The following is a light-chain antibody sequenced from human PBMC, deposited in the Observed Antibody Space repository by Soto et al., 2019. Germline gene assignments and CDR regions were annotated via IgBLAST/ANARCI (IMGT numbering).Light chain of an antibody. Sequence: QSVLTQLASVSASPGQSITIPCTGTSSDVGSYNLVSWFQQHPGKVPKLLIYEGTKRPSGLSDRFSGSKSGNTASLTISGLQAEDEADYYCYSYAGENLYVFGTGTKVTVL. CDR3: YSYAGENLYV. V-gene: IGLV2-23*01. J-gene: IGLJ1*01. CDR1: SSDVGSYNL. CDR2: EGT.